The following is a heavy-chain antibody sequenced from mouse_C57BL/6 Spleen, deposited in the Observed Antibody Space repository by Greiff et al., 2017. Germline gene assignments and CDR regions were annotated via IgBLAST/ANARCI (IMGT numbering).Heavy chain of an antibody. J-gene: IGHJ1*03. D-gene: IGHD1-1*01. Sequence: QVQLKQSGAALVKPGASVKLSCKASGYTFTEYTIHWVKQRSGQGLEWIGWFYPGSGSIKYNEKFKDKATLTADKSSSTVYMELSRLTSEDSAVYFCARHGKGPSYYYGSSYEYFDVWGTGTTVTVSS. CDR2: FYPGSGSI. CDR1: GYTFTEYT. V-gene: IGHV1-62-2*01. CDR3: ARHGKGPSYYYGSSYEYFDV.